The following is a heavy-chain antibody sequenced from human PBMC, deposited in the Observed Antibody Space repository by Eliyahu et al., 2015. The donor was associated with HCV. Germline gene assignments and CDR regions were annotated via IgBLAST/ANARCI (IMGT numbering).Heavy chain of an antibody. J-gene: IGHJ4*02. CDR1: GFSLSNARMG. V-gene: IGHV2-26*01. CDR3: ARIDGLGGGSGLDFDY. CDR2: IFSNDEK. D-gene: IGHD3-10*01. Sequence: QVTLKESGPVLVKPTETLTLTCTVSGFSLSNARMGVSWIRQPPGKALEWLAHIFSNDEKSYSTPLKSRLTISKDTSKSQVVLTMTNMDPVDTATYYCARIDGLGGGSGLDFDYWGQGTLVTVSS.